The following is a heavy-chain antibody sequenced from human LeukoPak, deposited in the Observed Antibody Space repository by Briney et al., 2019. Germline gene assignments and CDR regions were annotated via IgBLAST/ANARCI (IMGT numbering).Heavy chain of an antibody. CDR1: GFTFSNYA. Sequence: GGSLRLSCTASGFTFSNYAMSWVRQAPGKGLEWVSTISGSDGSTYYADPVKGRFTIPRDNSKNTLYLQMNSLRVEDTAIYYCAKGRGYCTGGSCYSDYWGQGTLVTVSS. J-gene: IGHJ4*02. CDR2: ISGSDGST. V-gene: IGHV3-23*01. D-gene: IGHD2-15*01. CDR3: AKGRGYCTGGSCYSDY.